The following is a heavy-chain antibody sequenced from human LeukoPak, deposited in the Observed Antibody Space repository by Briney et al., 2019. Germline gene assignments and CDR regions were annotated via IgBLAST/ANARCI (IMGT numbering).Heavy chain of an antibody. Sequence: GGSLRLSCTASGFTLSSYEMSWIRQAPGKGLEWVSSIDYSGGSTYYADSVKGRFTISRDNAKNSLYLQMNSLRAEDTAVYYCASEGELLLNYYYYYYMDVWGKGTTVTVSS. CDR1: GFTLSSYE. J-gene: IGHJ6*03. CDR3: ASEGELLLNYYYYYYMDV. D-gene: IGHD3-10*01. CDR2: IDYSGGST. V-gene: IGHV3-48*03.